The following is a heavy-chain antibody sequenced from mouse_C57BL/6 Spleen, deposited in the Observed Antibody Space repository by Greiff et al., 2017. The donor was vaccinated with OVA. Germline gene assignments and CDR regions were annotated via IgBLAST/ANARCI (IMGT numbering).Heavy chain of an antibody. D-gene: IGHD2-5*01. CDR2: IYPGDGDT. V-gene: IGHV1-82*01. Sequence: VQRVESGPELVKPGASVKISCKASGYAFSSSWMNWVKQRPGKGLEWIGRIYPGDGDTNYNGKFKGKATLTADKSSSTAYMQLSSLTSEDSAVYFCSSYSNYVGWGQGTLVTVSA. J-gene: IGHJ3*01. CDR3: SSYSNYVG. CDR1: GYAFSSSW.